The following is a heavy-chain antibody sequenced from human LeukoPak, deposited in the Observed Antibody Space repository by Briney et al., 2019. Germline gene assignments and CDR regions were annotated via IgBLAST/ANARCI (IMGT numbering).Heavy chain of an antibody. V-gene: IGHV3-23*01. CDR2: IGGSGAGT. CDR3: ARDFHRRLYDSSGYYLY. D-gene: IGHD3-22*01. J-gene: IGHJ4*02. CDR1: EFTFSNYA. Sequence: GGSLRLSCAASEFTFSNYAMNWVRQAPGKGLEWVSAIGGSGAGTDYADSVKGRFTISRDNSKSTLFLQMNSLRAEDTAVYYCARDFHRRLYDSSGYYLYWGQGTLVTVSS.